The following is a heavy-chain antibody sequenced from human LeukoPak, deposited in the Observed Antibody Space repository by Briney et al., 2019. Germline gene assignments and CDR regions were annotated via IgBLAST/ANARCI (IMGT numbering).Heavy chain of an antibody. V-gene: IGHV4-39*01. J-gene: IGHJ4*02. Sequence: SSETLSLTCTVSGGSISSSRYYWGWIRQPPGKGLEWIGSIYYSGSTYYNPSLKSRVTISVDTSKNQFSLKLSSVTAADTAVYYCARLVRFLRNSEFDYWGQGTLVTVSS. CDR2: IYYSGST. D-gene: IGHD3-3*01. CDR3: ARLVRFLRNSEFDY. CDR1: GGSISSSRYY.